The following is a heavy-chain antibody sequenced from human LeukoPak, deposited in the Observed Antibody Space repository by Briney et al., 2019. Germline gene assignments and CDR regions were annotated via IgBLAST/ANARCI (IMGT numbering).Heavy chain of an antibody. J-gene: IGHJ4*02. CDR3: ARAPRITMVRGVTIQPAQVDY. CDR2: INPNSGGT. CDR1: GYTFTGYY. Sequence: ASVKVSCKASGYTFTGYYMHWVRQAPGQGLEWMGWINPNSGGTNYAQKFQGRVTMTRDTSISTAYMELSRLRSDDTAVYYCARAPRITMVRGVTIQPAQVDYWGQGTLVTVSS. D-gene: IGHD3-10*01. V-gene: IGHV1-2*02.